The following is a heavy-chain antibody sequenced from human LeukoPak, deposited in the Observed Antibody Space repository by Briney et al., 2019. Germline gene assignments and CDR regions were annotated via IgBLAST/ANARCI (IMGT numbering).Heavy chain of an antibody. CDR1: GFTFSSFG. CDR2: ISYDGSNQ. CDR3: AKGYYYDSSGYYQHFDH. D-gene: IGHD3-22*01. Sequence: PGGSLRLSCAASGFTFSSFGIHWVRQAPGEGLEWVALISYDGSNQYYADSVKGRSTISRDNSKNTLYLQMNSLRAEDTAVYYCAKGYYYDSSGYYQHFDHWGQGTLVTVSS. J-gene: IGHJ4*02. V-gene: IGHV3-30*18.